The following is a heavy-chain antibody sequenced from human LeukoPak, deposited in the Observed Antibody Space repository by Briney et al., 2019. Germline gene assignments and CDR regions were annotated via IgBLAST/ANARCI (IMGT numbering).Heavy chain of an antibody. CDR1: GGSISFRY. CDR3: ARGGVWYFDL. Sequence: PSETLSLTCTVPGGSISFRYWSWIRQPPGKGLEWIGYIHLSGSTYYDPSLRSRVTISGDTSKNQFSLRLNSVTAADTAVYYCARGGVWYFDLWGRGTLVTVSS. CDR2: IHLSGST. V-gene: IGHV4-59*11. J-gene: IGHJ2*01. D-gene: IGHD3-16*01.